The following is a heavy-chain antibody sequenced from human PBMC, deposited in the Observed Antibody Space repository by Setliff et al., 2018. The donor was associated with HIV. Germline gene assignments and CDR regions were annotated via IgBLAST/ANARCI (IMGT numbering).Heavy chain of an antibody. J-gene: IGHJ6*01. CDR3: ARGPSGRAPAPARAPHYYGLDL. CDR1: GGSISSSSYY. D-gene: IGHD2-2*01. Sequence: SETLSLTCTVSGGSISSSSYYWGWIRQPPGKGLEWIGSIYNSGSTYYNPSLKSRVTISVDTSKNQFSLRLRSVTAADTAVYYCARGPSGRAPAPARAPHYYGLDLWGPGTTVTVSS. CDR2: IYNSGST. V-gene: IGHV4-39*07.